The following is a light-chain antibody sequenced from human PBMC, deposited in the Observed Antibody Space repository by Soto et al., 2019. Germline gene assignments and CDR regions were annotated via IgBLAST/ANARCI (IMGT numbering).Light chain of an antibody. CDR3: QQYHSSVWT. CDR2: GAS. V-gene: IGKV3-20*01. CDR1: QSVSSSY. Sequence: EIVLTQSPGTLSLSPWERATLSCRASQSVSSSYLAWYQQKPGQAPRLLIYGASSRATGIPDRFSGSGSGTDFTLTISRLEPEDFAVYYCQQYHSSVWTFGQGTKVDIK. J-gene: IGKJ1*01.